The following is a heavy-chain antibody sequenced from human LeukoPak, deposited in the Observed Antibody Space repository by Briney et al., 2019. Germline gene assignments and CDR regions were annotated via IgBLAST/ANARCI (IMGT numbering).Heavy chain of an antibody. CDR1: GGSFSGYY. V-gene: IGHV4-31*11. D-gene: IGHD4-23*01. Sequence: SETLSLTCAVYGGSFSGYYWSWIRQHPGKGLEWIGYIYYSGSTYYNPSLKSRVTISVDTSKNQFSLKLSSVTAADTAVYYCARVNGGNSFTRGRFAFDIWGQGTMVTVSS. J-gene: IGHJ3*02. CDR3: ARVNGGNSFTRGRFAFDI. CDR2: IYYSGST.